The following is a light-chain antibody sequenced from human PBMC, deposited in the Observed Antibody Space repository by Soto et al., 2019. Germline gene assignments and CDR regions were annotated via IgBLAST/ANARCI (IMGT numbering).Light chain of an antibody. Sequence: EIVLTQSPATLSLSPGERATLSCRASQSVSSYLAWYQQKPGQAPRLLIYDASNRATGIPARLSGSGSGTDFTLTISSLEPEDFAVYYCQQRSNWPPITFGQGIRLEIK. CDR2: DAS. CDR3: QQRSNWPPIT. J-gene: IGKJ5*01. CDR1: QSVSSY. V-gene: IGKV3-11*01.